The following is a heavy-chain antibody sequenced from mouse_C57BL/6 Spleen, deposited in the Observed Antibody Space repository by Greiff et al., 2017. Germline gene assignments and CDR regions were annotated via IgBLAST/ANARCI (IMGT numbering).Heavy chain of an antibody. CDR1: GYAFTNYL. CDR3: ARWGYAMDY. CDR2: INPGSGGT. J-gene: IGHJ4*01. Sequence: VQGVESGAELVRPGTSVKVSCKASGYAFTNYLIEWVKQRPGQGLEWIGVINPGSGGTNYNEKFKGKATLTADKSSSTAYMQLSSLTSEDSAVYFCARWGYAMDYWGQGTSVTVSS. V-gene: IGHV1-54*01.